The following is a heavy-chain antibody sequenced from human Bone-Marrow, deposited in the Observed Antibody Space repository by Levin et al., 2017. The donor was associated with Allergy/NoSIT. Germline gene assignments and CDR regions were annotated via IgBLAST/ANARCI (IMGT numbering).Heavy chain of an antibody. Sequence: PSETLSLTCAASGFTFSHYGIHWVRQAPGKGLEWVALISYDGSKKNYGDSVKGRFTISRDNSKNTLYLQMNSLTVEDSAVYYCASSFGDVDYYGMDVWGQGTTVTVSS. CDR1: GFTFSHYG. D-gene: IGHD3-10*01. J-gene: IGHJ6*02. CDR2: ISYDGSKK. CDR3: ASSFGDVDYYGMDV. V-gene: IGHV3-30*03.